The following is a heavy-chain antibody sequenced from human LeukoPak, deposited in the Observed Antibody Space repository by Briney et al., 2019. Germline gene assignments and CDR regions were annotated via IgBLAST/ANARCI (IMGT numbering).Heavy chain of an antibody. CDR2: IYHSGST. J-gene: IGHJ6*04. V-gene: IGHV4-30-2*01. CDR3: ARDAVYYGMDV. Sequence: PSQTLSLTCAVSGGSISSGGYSWSWIRQPPGKGLEWIGYIYHSGSTYYNPSLKSRVTISVDRSKNQFSLKLSSVTAADTAVYYCARDAVYYGMDVWGKGITVTVSS. CDR1: GGSISSGGYS.